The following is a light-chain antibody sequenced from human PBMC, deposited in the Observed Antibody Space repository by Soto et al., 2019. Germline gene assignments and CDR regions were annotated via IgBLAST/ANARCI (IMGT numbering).Light chain of an antibody. Sequence: QSVLTQPPSVSAAPGQTVTISCSGSSSNIGNNYVSWYQQLPGTAPKLLIYDNNKRPSGIPDRFSGSKSGTSATLGITGLQIGDEADYYCGTWDSSLSAGGVFGGGTKVTVL. J-gene: IGLJ2*01. CDR2: DNN. CDR3: GTWDSSLSAGGV. CDR1: SSNIGNNY. V-gene: IGLV1-51*01.